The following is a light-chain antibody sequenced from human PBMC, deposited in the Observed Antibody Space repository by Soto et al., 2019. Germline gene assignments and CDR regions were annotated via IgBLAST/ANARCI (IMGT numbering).Light chain of an antibody. CDR3: QQHKHYSS. J-gene: IGKJ2*01. V-gene: IGKV1-5*03. Sequence: DIQMTQSPSTLSASVGDRVIITCRASQSISPFLALYQQKPGRAPTLLFHTASTLKSGVPSRFSGSGSETEFTITISILQPDDFSTYSCQQHKHYSSFGQGTHLEIK. CDR2: TAS. CDR1: QSISPF.